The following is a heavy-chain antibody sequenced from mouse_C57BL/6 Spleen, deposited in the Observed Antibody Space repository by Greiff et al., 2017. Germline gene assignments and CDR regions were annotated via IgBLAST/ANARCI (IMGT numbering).Heavy chain of an antibody. D-gene: IGHD2-2*01. J-gene: IGHJ4*01. CDR3: AIAFLRRRVGYGFAY. Sequence: VQLVESGPELVKPGVSVKISCTASGYTFSDYAMHWVKQSPAKSLEWIGVISTDYGDASYNEKFKGKATMTGDKSSSTAYMELGRLTSEDSSVYSCAIAFLRRRVGYGFAYWGQGTSVTVSA. V-gene: IGHV1-67*01. CDR2: ISTDYGDA. CDR1: GYTFSDYA.